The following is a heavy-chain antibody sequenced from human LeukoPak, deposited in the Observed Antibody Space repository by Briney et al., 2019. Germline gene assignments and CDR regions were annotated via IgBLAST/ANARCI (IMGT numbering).Heavy chain of an antibody. V-gene: IGHV5-51*01. Sequence: GESLKISCKGSEYSFTTHWIGWVRQMPGKGLEWMGIIYPRDSNTIYSPSFQGQVTISVDTSINTAYLQWISLKASDTAMYYCARHPIAAGGAYNWFDPWGQGTLVTVSS. D-gene: IGHD6-13*01. CDR3: ARHPIAAGGAYNWFDP. CDR2: IYPRDSNT. J-gene: IGHJ5*02. CDR1: EYSFTTHW.